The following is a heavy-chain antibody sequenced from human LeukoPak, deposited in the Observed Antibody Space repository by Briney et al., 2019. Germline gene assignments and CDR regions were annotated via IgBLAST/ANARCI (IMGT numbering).Heavy chain of an antibody. CDR2: ISYDGSNK. CDR1: GFTFSSYG. J-gene: IGHJ4*02. CDR3: AREIWFGEPNGFDY. Sequence: GRSLRLSCAASGFTFSSYGMHWVRQAPGKGLEWVAVISYDGSNKYYADSVKGRFTISRDNSKNTLYLQMNSLRAEDTAVYYCAREIWFGEPNGFDYWGQGTLVTVSS. D-gene: IGHD3-10*01. V-gene: IGHV3-30*03.